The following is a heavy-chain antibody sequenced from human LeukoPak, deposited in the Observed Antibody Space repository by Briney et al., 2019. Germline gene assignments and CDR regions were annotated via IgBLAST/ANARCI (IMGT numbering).Heavy chain of an antibody. CDR2: ISSSSSYI. D-gene: IGHD3-9*01. CDR1: GFTFSSYS. V-gene: IGHV3-21*01. CDR3: ATSQYDLLVYYYMDV. J-gene: IGHJ6*03. Sequence: PAGTLRLSCAASGFTFSSYSMNWVRQAPGQGLEWVSSISSSSSYIYYADSVKGRFTIARDNDKNSLYLQMNSLRAEDTAVYYCATSQYDLLVYYYMDVWGKGTTVTISS.